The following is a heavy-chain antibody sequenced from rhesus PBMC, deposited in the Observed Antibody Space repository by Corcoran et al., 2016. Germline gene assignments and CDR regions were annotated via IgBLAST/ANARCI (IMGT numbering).Heavy chain of an antibody. CDR3: ATEGSREPEYFEL. CDR2: IRNKAKGGTE. D-gene: IGHD4-29*01. J-gene: IGHJ1*01. Sequence: EMQLVESGGGLVQPGGSLRLSCAASGFTFSDHHMEGLRRAPGRGPEGVGFIRNKAKGGTEEYAASVKGRFTISRDDSKNVTYLQMKSLKPEATAVYYCATEGSREPEYFELWGQGALVTVSS. CDR1: GFTFSDHH. V-gene: IGHV3S22*01.